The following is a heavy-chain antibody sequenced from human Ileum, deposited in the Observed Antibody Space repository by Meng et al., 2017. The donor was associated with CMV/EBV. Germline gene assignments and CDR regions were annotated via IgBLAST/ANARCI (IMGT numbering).Heavy chain of an antibody. V-gene: IGHV4-34*01. CDR1: GRSFRNYY. CDR3: ARLRDIVVVPAPWGRFDP. CDR2: INYSGST. D-gene: IGHD2-2*01. J-gene: IGHJ5*02. Sequence: QGVAGLFKPSETLSLPCGVYGRSFRNYYWTWIRQTPGKGLEWIGEINYSGSTNYNSSLKSRVIISIDTSKKQFSLSLSSVTAADTAVYFCARLRDIVVVPAPWGRFDPWGQGILVTVSS.